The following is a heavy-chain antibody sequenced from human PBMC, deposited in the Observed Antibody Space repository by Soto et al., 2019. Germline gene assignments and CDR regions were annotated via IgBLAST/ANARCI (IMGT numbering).Heavy chain of an antibody. CDR2: INSDGSNT. J-gene: IGHJ4*02. CDR1: GFTFSSCW. V-gene: IGHV3-74*01. CDR3: ASGLVEYSSSWYDY. D-gene: IGHD6-13*01. Sequence: EVQLVESGGGLVHPGGSLRLSWVVSGFTFSSCWMHWVRQAPGKGLVWVSRINSDGSNTDYADSVKGRFIISRDNAKNTLYLQMNSLRVEDTAVYYCASGLVEYSSSWYDYWGQGTLVTVSS.